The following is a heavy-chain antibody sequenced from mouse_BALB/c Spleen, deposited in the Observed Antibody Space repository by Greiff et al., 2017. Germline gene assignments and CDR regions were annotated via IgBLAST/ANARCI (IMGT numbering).Heavy chain of an antibody. CDR1: GFSLTSYG. V-gene: IGHV2-2*02. D-gene: IGHD1-1*02. CDR3: ARNVDGSRYYAMDY. CDR2: IWSGGST. Sequence: VMLVESGPGLVQPSQSLSITCTVSGFSLTSYGVHWVRQSPGKGLEWLGVIWSGGSTDYNAAFISRLSISKDNSKSQVFFKMNSLQANDTAIYYCARNVDGSRYYAMDYWGQGTSVTVSS. J-gene: IGHJ4*01.